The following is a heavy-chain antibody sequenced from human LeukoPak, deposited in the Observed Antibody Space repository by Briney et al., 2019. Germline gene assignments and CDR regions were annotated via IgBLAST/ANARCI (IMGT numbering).Heavy chain of an antibody. CDR3: TRSTNYAYFDY. D-gene: IGHD4/OR15-4a*01. J-gene: IGHJ4*02. V-gene: IGHV3-74*01. Sequence: PGGSLRLSRTTSGFTFTNYWMHWVRQAPGKGLVRVSRMNVDGTNIRYADSVKGRFTISRDNAKNTLYLQMNSLRAEDTAVYYCTRSTNYAYFDYWGQGVLVTVSS. CDR2: MNVDGTNI. CDR1: GFTFTNYW.